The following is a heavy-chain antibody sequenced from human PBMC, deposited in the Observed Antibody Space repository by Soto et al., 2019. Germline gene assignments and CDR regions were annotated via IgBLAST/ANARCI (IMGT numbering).Heavy chain of an antibody. CDR3: ARGSSSGWYPLYYYGMDV. CDR1: GGTFSSYA. CDR2: INPIFGTT. J-gene: IGHJ6*02. V-gene: IGHV1-69*06. D-gene: IGHD6-19*01. Sequence: GAAVKVSCKASGGTFSSYAISWVRQAPGQGLEWMGGINPIFGTTNYAQKFQGRVTITADTSTSTAYMELSRLRSDDTAVYYCARGSSSGWYPLYYYGMDVWGQGTTVTVSS.